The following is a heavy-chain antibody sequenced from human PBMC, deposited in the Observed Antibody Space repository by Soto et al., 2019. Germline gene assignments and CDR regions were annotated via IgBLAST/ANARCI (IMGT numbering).Heavy chain of an antibody. J-gene: IGHJ3*02. D-gene: IGHD1-26*01. Sequence: GGSLRLSCAASGFTFSSYAMSWVRQAPGKGLEWVSAISGSGGSTYYADSVKGRFTISRDNSKNTLYLQMNSLRAEDTAVYYCAKDRKDRWELGVGGAFDIWGQGTMVTVSS. CDR1: GFTFSSYA. CDR2: ISGSGGST. V-gene: IGHV3-23*01. CDR3: AKDRKDRWELGVGGAFDI.